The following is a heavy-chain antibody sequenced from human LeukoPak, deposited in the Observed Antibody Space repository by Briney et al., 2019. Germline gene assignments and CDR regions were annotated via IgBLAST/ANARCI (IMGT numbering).Heavy chain of an antibody. J-gene: IGHJ3*01. Sequence: GGSLRLSCAASGFTVSSNYMSWVRQAPGKGLEWVSVIYSGGSTYYADSVKGRFTISRDNSKNTLHLQMNSLRAEDTAVYYCARDRGRFGIAEQWGQGTMVTVSS. CDR2: IYSGGST. D-gene: IGHD6-13*01. V-gene: IGHV3-66*01. CDR1: GFTVSSNY. CDR3: ARDRGRFGIAEQ.